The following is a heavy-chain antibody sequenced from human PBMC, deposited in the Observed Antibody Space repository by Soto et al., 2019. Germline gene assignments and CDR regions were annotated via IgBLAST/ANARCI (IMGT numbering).Heavy chain of an antibody. CDR3: ATSYGSGSAHFDY. CDR2: IIPILRMA. J-gene: IGHJ4*02. D-gene: IGHD3-10*01. CDR1: GGTFTSYT. Sequence: QVQLVQSGAEVKMPGSSVKVSCTASGGTFTSYTFSWVRQVPGQGLEWMGRIIPILRMADFAQKFQGRVTINADESTITVYMKLSSLRSEDTAVYYCATSYGSGSAHFDYWGQGTLVTVS. V-gene: IGHV1-69*02.